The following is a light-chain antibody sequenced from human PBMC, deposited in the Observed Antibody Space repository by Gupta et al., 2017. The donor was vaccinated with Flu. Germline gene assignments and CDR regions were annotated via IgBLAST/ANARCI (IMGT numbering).Light chain of an antibody. CDR3: AAWDDSLNGHYV. J-gene: IGLJ1*01. V-gene: IGLV1-44*01. CDR1: NIGSNA. CDR2: GSN. Sequence: NIGSNAVNWYQQVPGTSPKLLIYGSNQRPSGVPDRFAGAKSGTSASLAIRGLQSEDEADYYCAAWDDSLNGHYVFGTGTKVTVL.